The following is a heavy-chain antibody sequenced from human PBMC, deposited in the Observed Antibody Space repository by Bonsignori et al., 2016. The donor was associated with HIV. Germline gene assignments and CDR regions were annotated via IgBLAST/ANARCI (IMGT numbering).Heavy chain of an antibody. Sequence: WIRQPPGKGLEWVSVIYSGGSTNYADSVKGRFTISRDNSKNTLYLQMNSLRAEDTAVYYCGRGSPTFYYYMDVWGKGTTVTVSS. CDR3: GRGSPTFYYYMDV. D-gene: IGHD3-10*01. J-gene: IGHJ6*03. CDR2: IYSGGST. V-gene: IGHV3-66*01.